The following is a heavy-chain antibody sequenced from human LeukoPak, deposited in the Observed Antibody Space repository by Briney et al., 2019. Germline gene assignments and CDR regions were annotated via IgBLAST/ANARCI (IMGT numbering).Heavy chain of an antibody. CDR1: GFTFSSYS. J-gene: IGHJ4*02. Sequence: GGSLRLSCAASGFTFSSYSMNWVRQAPGKGLEWVSSISSSSSYIYYADSVKGRFTISRDNAKNSLYLRMNSLRAEDTAVYYCARGLNDYYDSSDPDYWGQGTLVTVPS. CDR2: ISSSSSYI. V-gene: IGHV3-21*01. CDR3: ARGLNDYYDSSDPDY. D-gene: IGHD3-22*01.